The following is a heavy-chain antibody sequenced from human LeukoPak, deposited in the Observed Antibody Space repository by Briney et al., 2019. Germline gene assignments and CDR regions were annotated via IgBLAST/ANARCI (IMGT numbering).Heavy chain of an antibody. Sequence: GGSLRLSCAASGFTFSIYGMHWVRQAPGKGLEWVALIWFDGTKKYYADSVKGRFTISRDNSKNTLDLQMSSLRAEDTALYYCAKDNLLAQSDSTLGKNHFDYWGQGTLVTVSS. D-gene: IGHD2/OR15-2a*01. CDR2: IWFDGTKK. J-gene: IGHJ4*02. CDR1: GFTFSIYG. CDR3: AKDNLLAQSDSTLGKNHFDY. V-gene: IGHV3-33*06.